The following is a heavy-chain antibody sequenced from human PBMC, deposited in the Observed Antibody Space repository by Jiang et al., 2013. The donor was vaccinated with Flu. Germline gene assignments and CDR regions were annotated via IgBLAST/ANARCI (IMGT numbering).Heavy chain of an antibody. J-gene: IGHJ4*02. CDR3: AITLGTYFSLDY. Sequence: VQLVESGAEVKKPGASVKVSCKASGYTFTNFDIHWVRQATGQGLEWMGWMNPDSASTGYAQRFQGRVTMTRNTSIGTAYMELSSLRSEDTAVYYCAITLGTYFSLDYWGQGTLVTVSS. V-gene: IGHV1-8*01. D-gene: IGHD1-26*01. CDR2: MNPDSAST. CDR1: GYTFTNFD.